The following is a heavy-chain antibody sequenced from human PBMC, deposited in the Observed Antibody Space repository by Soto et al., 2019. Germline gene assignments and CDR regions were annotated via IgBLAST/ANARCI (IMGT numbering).Heavy chain of an antibody. J-gene: IGHJ4*02. D-gene: IGHD6-19*01. CDR2: INAGNGNI. CDR3: ARDLGGWTDY. V-gene: IGHV1-3*01. CDR1: GYTFTSYA. Sequence: QVQLVQSGAEVKKPGASVKVSCKASGYTFTSYAMQWVRQAPGQRLEWMGWINAGNGNIKYSQKFQGRVTITRDTPATTAYMELSSPRSEDTTVYYCARDLGGWTDYWGQGTLVTVSS.